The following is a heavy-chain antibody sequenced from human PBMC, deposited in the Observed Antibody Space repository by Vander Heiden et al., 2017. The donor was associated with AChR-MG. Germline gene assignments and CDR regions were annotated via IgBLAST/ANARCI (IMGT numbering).Heavy chain of an antibody. CDR1: GFTFSSHA. Sequence: EVQLLESGGGLVQPGGSLRLSCAASGFTFSSHAMSGVRQAPGKGLEWVSAISGSGGSTYYADSVKGRFTISRDNSKNTLYLQMNSLRAEDTAVYYCAKVGDYDFWSALTSLGGMDVWGQGTTVTVSS. CDR3: AKVGDYDFWSALTSLGGMDV. CDR2: ISGSGGST. V-gene: IGHV3-23*01. D-gene: IGHD3-3*01. J-gene: IGHJ6*02.